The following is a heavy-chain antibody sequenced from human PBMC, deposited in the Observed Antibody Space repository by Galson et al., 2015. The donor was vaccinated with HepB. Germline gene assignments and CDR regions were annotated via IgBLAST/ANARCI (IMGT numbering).Heavy chain of an antibody. CDR3: ARIFRTQLLWFGEPRSLYYYYGMDV. V-gene: IGHV2-26*01. CDR1: GFSLSNARMG. D-gene: IGHD3-10*01. Sequence: PALVKPTQTLTLTCTVSGFSLSNARMGVSWIRQPPGKALEWLAHIFSNDEKSYSTSLKSRLTISKDTSKSQVVLTMTNMDPVDTATYYCARIFRTQLLWFGEPRSLYYYYGMDVWGQGTTVTVSS. J-gene: IGHJ6*02. CDR2: IFSNDEK.